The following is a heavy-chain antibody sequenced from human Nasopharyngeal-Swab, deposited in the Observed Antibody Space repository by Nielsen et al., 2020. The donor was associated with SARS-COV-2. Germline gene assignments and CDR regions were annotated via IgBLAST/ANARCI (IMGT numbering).Heavy chain of an antibody. J-gene: IGHJ4*02. D-gene: IGHD6-13*01. CDR1: GASITTFY. Sequence: SETLSLTCTFSGASITTFYLTWVRQSPGKGPEWIGRFSDSGRTNYRSSLKSRVTMSVDTSKSQFSLKLTSVTAADTAVYFCASWPRESSSWFWSWGLGTLVTVSS. V-gene: IGHV4-59*01. CDR3: ASWPRESSSWFWS. CDR2: FSDSGRT.